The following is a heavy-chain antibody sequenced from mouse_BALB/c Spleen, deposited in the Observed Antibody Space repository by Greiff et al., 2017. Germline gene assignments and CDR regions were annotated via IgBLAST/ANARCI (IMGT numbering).Heavy chain of an antibody. D-gene: IGHD2-1*01. J-gene: IGHJ4*01. CDR3: ARGGNYDHYYAMDY. Sequence: EVQLQQSGAELVKPGASVKLSCTASGFNIKDTYMHWVKQRPEQGLEWIGRIDPANGNTKYDPKFQGKATITADTSSNTAYLQLSSLTSEDTAVYYCARGGNYDHYYAMDYWGQGTSVTVSS. CDR2: IDPANGNT. V-gene: IGHV14-3*02. CDR1: GFNIKDTY.